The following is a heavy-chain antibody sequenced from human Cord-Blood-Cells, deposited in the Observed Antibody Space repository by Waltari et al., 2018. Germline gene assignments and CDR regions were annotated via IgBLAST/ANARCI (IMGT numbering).Heavy chain of an antibody. D-gene: IGHD6-13*01. J-gene: IGHJ6*02. CDR1: GATLRSYA. Sequence: HVHPVQPRLEVKKPGYSAKVYFKASGATLRSYAINWVRQSPAQGLEWMGGIIPIFGTANYAQKFQGRFTITADESTSTAYMELSSLRSEDTAVYYCARISAADYYYYYGMDVWGQGTTVTVSS. V-gene: IGHV1-69*01. CDR3: ARISAADYYYYYGMDV. CDR2: IIPIFGTA.